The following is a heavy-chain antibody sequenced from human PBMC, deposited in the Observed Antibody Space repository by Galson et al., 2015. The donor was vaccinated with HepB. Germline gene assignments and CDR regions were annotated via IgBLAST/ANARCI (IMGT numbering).Heavy chain of an antibody. CDR2: IYTSGST. J-gene: IGHJ5*02. CDR1: GGSISSFY. D-gene: IGHD2-2*01. Sequence: ETLSLTCTVSGGSISSFYWSWIRQPAGKGLEWIGHIYTSGSTTYNPSLKSRVTMSVDASKNQFSLKLSSVTAADTAVYYCARDYSGTRRGWFDPWGQGTLVTVSS. CDR3: ARDYSGTRRGWFDP. V-gene: IGHV4-4*07.